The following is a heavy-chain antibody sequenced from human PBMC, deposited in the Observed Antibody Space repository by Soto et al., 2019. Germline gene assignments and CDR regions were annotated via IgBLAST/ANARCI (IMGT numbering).Heavy chain of an antibody. V-gene: IGHV4-61*01. D-gene: IGHD3-3*01. CDR3: ARDFAYFDS. CDR2: VYHTGRT. CDR1: GGSFKSGSYS. J-gene: IGHJ4*02. Sequence: QVQLQESGPGLVKPSETLSLTCTVTGGSFKSGSYSWSWIRQPPGKGLEWIGYVYHTGRTSYNPSLKSRVSIPMDTSKNQFSLHLDSVTAPDTAVYFCARDFAYFDSWGQGTLVTVSS.